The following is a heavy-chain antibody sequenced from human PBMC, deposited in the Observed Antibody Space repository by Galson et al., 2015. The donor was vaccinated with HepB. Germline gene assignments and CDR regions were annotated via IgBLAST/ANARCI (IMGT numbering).Heavy chain of an antibody. J-gene: IGHJ3*02. D-gene: IGHD3-3*01. CDR2: ISYDGTNR. V-gene: IGHV3-30*18. CDR1: GFTFNTYA. Sequence: SLRLSCAAPGFTFNTYAMYWVRQAPGKGLEWVATISYDGTNRYYADSVKGRFTISRDNSRNTLLLQMNSLRPEDTAVYYCAKGLLQYDFWARHDAFDIWGQGTMVTVSS. CDR3: AKGLLQYDFWARHDAFDI.